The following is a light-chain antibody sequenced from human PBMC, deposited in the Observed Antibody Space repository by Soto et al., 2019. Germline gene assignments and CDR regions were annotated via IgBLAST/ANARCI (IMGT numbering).Light chain of an antibody. J-gene: IGLJ2*01. CDR3: AAWDDSLNGWV. CDR1: SSNIGSNT. V-gene: IGLV1-44*01. Sequence: QPVLTQPPSASGTPGQRITISCSGSSSNIGSNTINWYQQLPGTAPKLLIYSHNQRPSGFPDRFSGSKSGTSASLAISGLQSEDETDYYCAAWDDSLNGWVFGGGTKLTVL. CDR2: SHN.